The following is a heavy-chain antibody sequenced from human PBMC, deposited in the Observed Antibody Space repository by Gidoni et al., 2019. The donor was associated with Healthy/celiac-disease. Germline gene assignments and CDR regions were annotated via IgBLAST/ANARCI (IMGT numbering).Heavy chain of an antibody. CDR2: NSSSSSYI. V-gene: IGHV3-21*01. Sequence: EVQLVESGGGLVNPGGSLRLSCAASQLTSSSYRVNWVRLAPGKGLEWVSSNSSSSSYIYYADSVKGRFTISRDNAKNLLYLQMNRLRAEDTAVYYCAREGVVVPAAMDVWGQGTTVTVSS. CDR3: AREGVVVPAAMDV. J-gene: IGHJ6*02. CDR1: QLTSSSYR. D-gene: IGHD2-2*01.